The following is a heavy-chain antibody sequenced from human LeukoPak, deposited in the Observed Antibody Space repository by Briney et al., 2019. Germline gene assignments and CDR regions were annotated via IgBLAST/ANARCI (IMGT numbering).Heavy chain of an antibody. Sequence: ASVKVSCKASGYTFTGYYMHWVRQAPGQGLEWMGWINPNSGGTNYAQKFQGRVTMTRDTSISTAYMELSRLRSDGTAVYYCARHFWSGYDAFDIWGQGTMVTVSS. J-gene: IGHJ3*02. CDR1: GYTFTGYY. CDR3: ARHFWSGYDAFDI. V-gene: IGHV1-2*02. CDR2: INPNSGGT. D-gene: IGHD3-3*02.